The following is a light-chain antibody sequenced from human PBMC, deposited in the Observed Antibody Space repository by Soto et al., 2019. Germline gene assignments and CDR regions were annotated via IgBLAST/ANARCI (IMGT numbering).Light chain of an antibody. J-gene: IGKJ2*01. CDR1: QGIRDA. V-gene: IGKV1-17*01. CDR2: SAS. CDR3: LQHSDYPFT. Sequence: DIQMTQSPSSLSASVGDRVTITCRASQGIRDALGWYQQKPGKVPKRLIYSASSLQNGVPSRFSGSGSETVFTLTISSLQTEDFATYFCLQHSDYPFTFGQGTKV.